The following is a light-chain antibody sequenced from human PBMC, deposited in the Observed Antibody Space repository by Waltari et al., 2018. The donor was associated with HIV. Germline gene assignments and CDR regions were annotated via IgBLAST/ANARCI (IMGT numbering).Light chain of an antibody. V-gene: IGLV2-8*01. CDR1: SSDVGAYNY. CDR3: SSYADSDTPVV. CDR2: DVT. Sequence: QSALAQPPSASGSAGQSVTISCTGTSSDVGAYNYVSWYQQHPGKSTKLIIYDVTKRPSGVPDRFSGSKSGNTASLTVSGLQGEDEADYYCSSYADSDTPVVFGGGTKLTVL. J-gene: IGLJ2*01.